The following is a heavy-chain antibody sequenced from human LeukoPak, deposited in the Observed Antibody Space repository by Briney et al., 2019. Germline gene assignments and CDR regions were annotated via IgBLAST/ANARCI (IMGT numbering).Heavy chain of an antibody. D-gene: IGHD3-22*01. CDR2: VSAYADDT. Sequence: RASVKVSCKASGYTFTNYGISWVRQAPGQGLEWMGWVSAYADDTNYVQKFRGRITMTTDTSTSTAYVELRSLRSDDTAVYYCARDFVYDSSGYPLRPFDYWGQGTLVTVSS. V-gene: IGHV1-18*01. CDR1: GYTFTNYG. CDR3: ARDFVYDSSGYPLRPFDY. J-gene: IGHJ4*02.